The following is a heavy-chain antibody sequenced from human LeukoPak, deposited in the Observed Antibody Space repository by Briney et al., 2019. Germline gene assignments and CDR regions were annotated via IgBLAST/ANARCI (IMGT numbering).Heavy chain of an antibody. CDR1: GFTFSSYW. V-gene: IGHV3-7*01. J-gene: IGHJ4*02. D-gene: IGHD3-22*01. Sequence: SGGSLRLSCAASGFTFSSYWMSWVRQAPGKGLEWVANIKHDGSVQYCVDSVKGRFTISRDNAKNSLYLQMNRLRAEDTAVYYCARGDDLYYDNSGCDYWGQGTLVTVSS. CDR3: ARGDDLYYDNSGCDY. CDR2: IKHDGSVQ.